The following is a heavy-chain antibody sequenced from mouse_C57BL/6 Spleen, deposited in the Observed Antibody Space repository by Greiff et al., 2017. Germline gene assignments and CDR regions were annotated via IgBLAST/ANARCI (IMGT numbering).Heavy chain of an antibody. Sequence: VQLQQPGAELVKPGASVKLSCQASGYTFTSYWMPWVKQRPGRGLGWIGRFDPNSGGTKYNEKFKSKATLTVDKPSSTAYMQLSSLTSEDSAVYSCARVAGGFDDWGQGTTLTVSS. CDR1: GYTFTSYW. CDR2: FDPNSGGT. V-gene: IGHV1-72*01. J-gene: IGHJ2*01. CDR3: ARVAGGFDD.